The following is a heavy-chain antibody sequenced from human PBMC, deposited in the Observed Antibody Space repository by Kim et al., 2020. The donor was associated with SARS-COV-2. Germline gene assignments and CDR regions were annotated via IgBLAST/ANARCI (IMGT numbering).Heavy chain of an antibody. J-gene: IGHJ5*02. CDR3: AKDRYNYIYICFDP. V-gene: IGHV3-23*01. D-gene: IGHD1-1*01. Sequence: ADSGKGRFTLARDTCKNTLYLQMDSLRAEDTAVYFCAKDRYNYIYICFDPWGQGTLVTVSS.